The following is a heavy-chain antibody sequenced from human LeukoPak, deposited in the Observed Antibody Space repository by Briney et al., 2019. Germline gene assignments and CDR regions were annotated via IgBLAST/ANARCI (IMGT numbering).Heavy chain of an antibody. J-gene: IGHJ5*02. D-gene: IGHD4-11*01. CDR1: GNTFTSYG. CDR3: AGKRPVTTCFAP. Sequence: ASVKVSCKASGNTFTSYGISWVRQAPGQGLEWMGWISAYNGNTNYAQKLQGRVTMTTDTSTSTAYMELSSLRSEDTAVYYCAGKRPVTTCFAPWAQGPLATVPS. CDR2: ISAYNGNT. V-gene: IGHV1-18*01.